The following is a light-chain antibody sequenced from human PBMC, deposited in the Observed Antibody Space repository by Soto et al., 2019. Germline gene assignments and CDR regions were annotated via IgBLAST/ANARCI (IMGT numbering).Light chain of an antibody. CDR3: QQYDRLPIT. Sequence: EIVLTQSPGTLSLSPGERATLSCRASQSISTAYLTWYQQKPGQAPRLLIYRASNRATGIPDRFSGSESGTDFTLTISRLEPEDFAVYYCQQYDRLPITFVQGTRLEI. J-gene: IGKJ5*01. CDR1: QSISTAY. CDR2: RAS. V-gene: IGKV3-20*01.